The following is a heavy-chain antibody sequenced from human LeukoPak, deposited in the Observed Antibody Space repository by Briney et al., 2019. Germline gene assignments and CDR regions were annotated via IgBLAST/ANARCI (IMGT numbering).Heavy chain of an antibody. J-gene: IGHJ4*02. CDR2: VAYDGSIA. CDR1: GCTFSNYA. D-gene: IGHD3-10*01. Sequence: PGRSLRLSCAASGCTFSNYAVHWVSQAPGKGLDWVAVVAYDGSIAYYADSVRGRFTISRDDSKNTLYLQMNSLRTEDTAVYYCARDRIRGAPDYFDYWGQGSLVTVSS. CDR3: ARDRIRGAPDYFDY. V-gene: IGHV3-30*03.